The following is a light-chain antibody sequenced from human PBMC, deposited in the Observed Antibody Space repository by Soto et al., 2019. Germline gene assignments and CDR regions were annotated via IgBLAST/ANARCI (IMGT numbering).Light chain of an antibody. CDR2: WAS. Sequence: DIVLTQSPDSLAVSLGERATISCKSSQSVLYSSNNKNYLAWYQQKPGQPPKLLIYWASTRESGVPDRFSGSGSGTHFTLTISSLPAEDVAVYYCQQSYSTPPVTFGQGTKLEIK. V-gene: IGKV4-1*01. J-gene: IGKJ2*01. CDR1: QSVLYSSNNKNY. CDR3: QQSYSTPPVT.